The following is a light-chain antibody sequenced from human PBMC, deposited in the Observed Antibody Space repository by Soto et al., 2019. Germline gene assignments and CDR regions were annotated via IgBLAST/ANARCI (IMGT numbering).Light chain of an antibody. J-gene: IGKJ1*01. CDR1: QSVSSN. V-gene: IGKV3-15*01. CDR3: QQYNRPRT. CDR2: GAS. Sequence: EIVMTQSPATLSVSPGERATLSCRASQSVSSNLAWYQQKPGQAPRLLIYGASTRATGIPARFSGSGSGTEFTLTISSLQSEDFAVYYCQQYNRPRTFGQGTKVEIK.